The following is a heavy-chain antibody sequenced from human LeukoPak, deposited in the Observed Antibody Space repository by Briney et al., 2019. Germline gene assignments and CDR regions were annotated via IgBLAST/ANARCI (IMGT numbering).Heavy chain of an antibody. J-gene: IGHJ4*02. CDR2: IYYSGST. CDR3: ARVASSGYYYPPPYYFDY. CDR1: GFTVSSNY. V-gene: IGHV4-59*02. D-gene: IGHD3-22*01. Sequence: PGGSLRLSCAASGFTVSSNYMSWVRQAPGKGLEWIGYIYYSGSTNYNPSLKSRVTISVDTSRNQFSLKLSSVTAADTAVYYCARVASSGYYYPPPYYFDYWGQGTLVTVSS.